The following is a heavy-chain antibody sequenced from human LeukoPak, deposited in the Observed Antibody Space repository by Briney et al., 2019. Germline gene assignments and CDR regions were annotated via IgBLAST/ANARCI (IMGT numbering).Heavy chain of an antibody. CDR3: AGDYKTLGY. CDR2: IYNSGST. CDR1: GGSISSYY. D-gene: IGHD5-24*01. J-gene: IGHJ4*02. V-gene: IGHV4-59*01. Sequence: TSETLSLTCTVSGGSISSYYWSWIRQPPGKGLEWIGYIYNSGSTNYNPSLKSRVTISEDTSKNQFSLKLSSVTAADTAVYYCAGDYKTLGYWGQGTLVTVSS.